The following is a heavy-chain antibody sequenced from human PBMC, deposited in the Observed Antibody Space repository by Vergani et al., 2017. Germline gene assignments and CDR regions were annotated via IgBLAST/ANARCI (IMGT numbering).Heavy chain of an antibody. CDR1: GFTFSSYG. J-gene: IGHJ4*02. V-gene: IGHV3-33*01. CDR2: TWYEGNNN. D-gene: IGHD5-24*01. CDR3: ARETRDTPSSLDY. Sequence: QVQLVEFGGGVVQPGRYLRLSCAASGFTFSSYGMHWVRQAPGKGLEWVAMTWYEGNNNYYADSVKGRFTISKDISKNTLYLQMNSLRGDDTAVYYCARETRDTPSSLDYWGQGTLVTVSS.